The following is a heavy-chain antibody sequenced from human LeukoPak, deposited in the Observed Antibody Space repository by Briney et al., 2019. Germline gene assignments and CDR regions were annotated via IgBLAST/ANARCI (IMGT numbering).Heavy chain of an antibody. CDR2: IHYSGST. V-gene: IGHV4-59*08. Sequence: SETLSLTCTVSGGSISGYYWSWIRQSPGKALEWIAFIHYSGSTRYNPSLKSRVTIAVDTSENLFSLKLNSVTAADTAMYYCARHLLQGPHYFDYWGQGTLVTVSS. D-gene: IGHD3-22*01. J-gene: IGHJ4*02. CDR1: GGSISGYY. CDR3: ARHLLQGPHYFDY.